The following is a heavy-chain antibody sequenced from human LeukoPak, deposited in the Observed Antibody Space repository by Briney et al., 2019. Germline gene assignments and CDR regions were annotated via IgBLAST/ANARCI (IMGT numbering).Heavy chain of an antibody. CDR3: ARDRAYNRFEY. Sequence: GVSLRLSCADSRFTFSTSWMAWVRQAPGKGLEWVANIKEDGSAKNYVGSVRGRFTVSRDNAKKSVYLEMNSLRAEDTAVYYCARDRAYNRFEYWGQGNLVTVSS. V-gene: IGHV3-7*01. CDR2: IKEDGSAK. J-gene: IGHJ4*02. D-gene: IGHD5-24*01. CDR1: RFTFSTSW.